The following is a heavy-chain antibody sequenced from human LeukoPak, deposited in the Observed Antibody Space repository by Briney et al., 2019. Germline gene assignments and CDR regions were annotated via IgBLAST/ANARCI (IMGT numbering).Heavy chain of an antibody. Sequence: GGSLRLSCAASGFTFSDHYMNWVRQAPGKGLEWVGRTRDKAKSYTTEYAASVKGRFTVTRDDSKNSLSLQMNNMKTEDTAVYYCARDTHVAMDVWGKGTTVTVSS. J-gene: IGHJ6*04. CDR3: ARDTHVAMDV. CDR2: TRDKAKSYTT. CDR1: GFTFSDHY. D-gene: IGHD2-21*01. V-gene: IGHV3-72*01.